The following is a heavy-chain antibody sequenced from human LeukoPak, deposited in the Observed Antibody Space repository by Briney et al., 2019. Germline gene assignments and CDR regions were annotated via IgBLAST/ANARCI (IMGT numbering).Heavy chain of an antibody. V-gene: IGHV3-15*01. Sequence: GGSLRLSCAASGFTFSNAWMSRVRQAPGKGLEWVGRIKSKTDGGTTDYAAPVKGRFTISRDDSKNTLYLQMNSLKTEDTAVYYCTTGPGHYGMDVWGKGTTVTVSS. D-gene: IGHD1-14*01. CDR3: TTGPGHYGMDV. J-gene: IGHJ6*04. CDR2: IKSKTDGGTT. CDR1: GFTFSNAW.